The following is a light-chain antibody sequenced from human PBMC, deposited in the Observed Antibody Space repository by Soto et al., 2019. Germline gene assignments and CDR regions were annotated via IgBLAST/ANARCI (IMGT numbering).Light chain of an antibody. Sequence: EIVMTQSPATLSVSPGERVTLSCRASQGVSSDVAWYQQKTGQYPMLLTPVASTRATSVAARFIGSGSGKVFTLTISSLQSEDFAVYYCQQYHQCPPTFGPGTQVEIK. J-gene: IGKJ3*01. V-gene: IGKV3-15*01. CDR1: QGVSSD. CDR2: VAS. CDR3: QQYHQCPPT.